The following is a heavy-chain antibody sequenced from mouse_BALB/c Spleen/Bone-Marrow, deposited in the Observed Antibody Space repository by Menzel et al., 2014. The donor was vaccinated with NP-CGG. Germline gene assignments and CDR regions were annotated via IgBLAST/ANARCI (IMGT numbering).Heavy chain of an antibody. J-gene: IGHJ3*01. CDR2: ISTYSGNT. CDR3: ARGGIYYGSSSFAY. V-gene: IGHV1-67*01. Sequence: QVQLQQSGPELVRPGVSVKISCKGSGYTFTDYAMHWVKQSHAKSLEWIGVISTYSGNTNYNQKFKGKATMTVDKSSSTAYMELARLTSEDSAINYCARGGIYYGSSSFAYWGQGTLVTVSA. D-gene: IGHD1-1*01. CDR1: GYTFTDYA.